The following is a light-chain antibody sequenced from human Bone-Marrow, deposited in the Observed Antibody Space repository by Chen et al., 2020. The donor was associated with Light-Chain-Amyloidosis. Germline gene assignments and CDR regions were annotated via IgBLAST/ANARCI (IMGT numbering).Light chain of an antibody. CDR3: QHYDEGPQFT. V-gene: IGKV1-33*01. CDR2: DAS. J-gene: IGKJ3*01. CDR1: QDIKTG. Sequence: DIQMTQSPSSLSASIGGRVTITCQASQDIKTGLNWYQQKPGTAPKLLIFDASSLETGVPSRFSGSGSGTDFTLTISNLYLEDAATYYCQHYDEGPQFTFGPGTKV.